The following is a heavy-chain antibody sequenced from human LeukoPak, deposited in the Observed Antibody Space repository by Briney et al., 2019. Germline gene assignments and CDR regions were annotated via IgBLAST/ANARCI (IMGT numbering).Heavy chain of an antibody. CDR3: ARGRHDITMVVVVMTSVSYYLDV. CDR2: INPSGST. D-gene: IGHD3-22*01. Sequence: SETLSLTCAVYGGSFSGYHWTWIRQSPGKGLEWIGDINPSGSTYYNPSLKSRLTISVDTSKSQFSLKLRSVTAADTAVYYCARGRHDITMVVVVMTSVSYYLDVWGKGTTVTVS. J-gene: IGHJ6*03. CDR1: GGSFSGYH. V-gene: IGHV4-34*01.